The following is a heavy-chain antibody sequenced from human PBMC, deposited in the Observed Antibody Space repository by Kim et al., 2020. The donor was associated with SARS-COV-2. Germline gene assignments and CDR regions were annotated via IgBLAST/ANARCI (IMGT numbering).Heavy chain of an antibody. V-gene: IGHV4-4*02. CDR1: GGSISSSNW. Sequence: SETLSLTCAVSGGSISSSNWWSWVRQPPGKGLEWIGEIYHSGSTNYNPSLKSRVTISVDKSKNQFSLKLSSVTAADTAVYYCARTTRHSSGWYSGGGIDYWGQGTLVTVSS. CDR2: IYHSGST. CDR3: ARTTRHSSGWYSGGGIDY. J-gene: IGHJ4*02. D-gene: IGHD6-19*01.